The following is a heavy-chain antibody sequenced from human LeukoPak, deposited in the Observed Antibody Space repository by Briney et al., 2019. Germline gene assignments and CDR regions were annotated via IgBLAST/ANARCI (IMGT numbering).Heavy chain of an antibody. CDR3: AKDDNWYLGSIDY. D-gene: IGHD1-1*01. V-gene: IGHV4-39*07. CDR1: GGSISSSSYY. J-gene: IGHJ4*02. CDR2: IYYSGST. Sequence: PSETLPLTCTVSGGSISSSSYYWGWIRQPPGKGLEWIGSIYYSGSTYYNPSLKSRVTISADKSKNHFSLKLTSVTDADTAVYYCAKDDNWYLGSIDYWGQGTLVTVSS.